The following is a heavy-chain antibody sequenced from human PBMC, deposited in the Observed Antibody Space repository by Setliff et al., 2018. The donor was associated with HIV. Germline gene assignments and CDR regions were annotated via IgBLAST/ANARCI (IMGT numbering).Heavy chain of an antibody. V-gene: IGHV1-46*01. CDR1: GYTFTSYY. CDR2: INPSGGST. J-gene: IGHJ3*01. CDR3: ARDDNYNFQNGYRAGAFDL. Sequence: ASVKVSCKASGYTFTSYYMHWVRQAPGQGLEWMGIINPSGGSTSYAQKFQGRVTVTFDTSTSTAYMELRSLRSDDTAMYYCARDDNYNFQNGYRAGAFDLWGQGTMVTVSS. D-gene: IGHD3-3*01.